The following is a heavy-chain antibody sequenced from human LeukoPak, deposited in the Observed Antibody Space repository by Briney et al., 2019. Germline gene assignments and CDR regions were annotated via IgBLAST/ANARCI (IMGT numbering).Heavy chain of an antibody. Sequence: GSLRLSCAASGFTFSSYAMSWIRQAPGKGLAWVSGISTSGGSTYYTDSVKGRFTISRDNFKNTLYLQMNSLRADDTAVYYCAKPVYGSGSPDYWGQGTLVTVSS. J-gene: IGHJ4*02. CDR3: AKPVYGSGSPDY. CDR1: GFTFSSYA. CDR2: ISTSGGST. D-gene: IGHD3-10*01. V-gene: IGHV3-23*01.